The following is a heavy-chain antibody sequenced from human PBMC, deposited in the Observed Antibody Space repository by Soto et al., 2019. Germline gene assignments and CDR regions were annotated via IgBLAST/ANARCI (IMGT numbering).Heavy chain of an antibody. V-gene: IGHV4-30-4*01. Sequence: SETLSLTCTVSGGSINSGDYYWTWVRQPPGKGLEWIGNIFHSGSTYYTPSLQSRVTISLDTSKNHFSLKLSSVTPADTAVYYCARDRYYGSGTYYNFYSGMDVWGQGTTVTISS. J-gene: IGHJ6*02. D-gene: IGHD3-10*01. CDR3: ARDRYYGSGTYYNFYSGMDV. CDR2: IFHSGST. CDR1: GGSINSGDYY.